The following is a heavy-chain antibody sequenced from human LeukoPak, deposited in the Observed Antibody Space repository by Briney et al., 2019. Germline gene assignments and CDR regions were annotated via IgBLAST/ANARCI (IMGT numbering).Heavy chain of an antibody. Sequence: GGSLRLSCAASGFTFSSYGMHWVRQAPGKGLERVAVISYDGSNKYYADSVKGRFTISRDNSKNTLYLQMNSLRAEDTAVYYCAKHMREPGYYYGMDVWGKGTTVTVSS. CDR1: GFTFSSYG. D-gene: IGHD2-2*01. CDR2: ISYDGSNK. CDR3: AKHMREPGYYYGMDV. V-gene: IGHV3-30*18. J-gene: IGHJ6*04.